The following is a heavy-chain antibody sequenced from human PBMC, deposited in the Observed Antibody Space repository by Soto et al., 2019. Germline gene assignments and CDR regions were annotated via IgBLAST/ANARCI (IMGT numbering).Heavy chain of an antibody. CDR1: GYTFTSYD. Sequence: ASVKVSCKASGYTFTSYDINWVRQATGQGLEWMGXMXPXXXNXGXAXKXXXXVTMTRNISINTAHMELSRLRSEDTAVYYCARERKFDFWRKGLDVWGQGTTLTVSS. J-gene: IGHJ6*02. V-gene: IGHV1-8*01. D-gene: IGHD3-3*01. CDR3: ARERKFDFWRKGLDV. CDR2: MXPXXXNX.